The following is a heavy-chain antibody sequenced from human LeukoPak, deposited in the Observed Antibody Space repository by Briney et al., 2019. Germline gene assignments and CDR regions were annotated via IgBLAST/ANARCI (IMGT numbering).Heavy chain of an antibody. V-gene: IGHV1-2*02. CDR3: ARGARIQLWAYYYYYGMDV. CDR2: INPNSGGT. D-gene: IGHD5-18*01. CDR1: GYTFTGYY. Sequence: GASVKVSCKASGYTFTGYYMQWVRQAPGQGLEWMGWINPNSGGTNYAQKFQGRVTMTRDTSISTAYMELSRLRSDDTAVYYCARGARIQLWAYYYYYGMDVWGQGTTVTVSS. J-gene: IGHJ6*02.